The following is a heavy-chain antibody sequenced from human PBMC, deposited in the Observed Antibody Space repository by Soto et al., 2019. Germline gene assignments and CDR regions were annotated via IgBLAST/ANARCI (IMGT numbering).Heavy chain of an antibody. D-gene: IGHD2-21*02. Sequence: ASVKVSCKASGYTFTSYYMHWVRQAPGQGLEWMGRINANNGNTNYAQKLQGRVTMTTDTSTSTAYMELRSLRSDDTAVYYCARVLVTFDYWGQGTLVTVSS. J-gene: IGHJ4*02. CDR3: ARVLVTFDY. CDR2: INANNGNT. CDR1: GYTFTSYY. V-gene: IGHV1-18*04.